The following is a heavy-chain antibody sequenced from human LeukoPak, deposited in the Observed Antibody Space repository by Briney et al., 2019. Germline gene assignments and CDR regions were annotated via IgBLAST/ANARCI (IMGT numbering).Heavy chain of an antibody. J-gene: IGHJ4*02. V-gene: IGHV1-46*01. CDR3: LRSISTSHPHLDS. CDR1: GYTFTDYY. Sequence: GASVKVSCKASGYTFTDYYIQWVRQAPGQGPEWLGIITPSGTFTRYALKFQGRVSMNSDTSTTTVYLEVNTLTSEDTAVYYCLRSISTSHPHLDSWGQGTLVTVSS. D-gene: IGHD1-1*01. CDR2: ITPSGTFT.